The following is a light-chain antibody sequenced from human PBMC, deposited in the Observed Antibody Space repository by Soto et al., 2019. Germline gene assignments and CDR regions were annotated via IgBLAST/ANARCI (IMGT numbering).Light chain of an antibody. J-gene: IGKJ1*01. Sequence: EIVLTQSPGTLSLSPGERATLSCRASQSVGSNYLAWYQQKPGQAPRLLIYGASNRATGIPDRFSGSGSGTDFTLTISRLEPEDFAVYFCYQYDSSPWTFGQGTMVDIK. CDR1: QSVGSNY. V-gene: IGKV3-20*01. CDR3: YQYDSSPWT. CDR2: GAS.